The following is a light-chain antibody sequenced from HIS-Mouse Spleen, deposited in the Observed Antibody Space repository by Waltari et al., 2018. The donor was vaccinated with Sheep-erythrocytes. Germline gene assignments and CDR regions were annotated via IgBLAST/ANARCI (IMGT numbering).Light chain of an antibody. CDR2: EVS. Sequence: QSALTQPPSASGSPGQSVTISCTGTSSDVGGYNYVSWYQQHPGKAPKLMIYEVSKRPEGVPDRFSGSKPGNTASLTVSGLQAEDEAEYYCSSDAGSNNWVFGGGTKLTVL. CDR1: SSDVGGYNY. J-gene: IGLJ3*02. V-gene: IGLV2-8*01. CDR3: SSDAGSNNWV.